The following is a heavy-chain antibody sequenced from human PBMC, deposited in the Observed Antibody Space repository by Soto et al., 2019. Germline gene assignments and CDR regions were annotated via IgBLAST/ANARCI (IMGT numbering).Heavy chain of an antibody. CDR2: ISWNSGSI. J-gene: IGHJ4*02. CDR3: AKGRAPYDGYNPFDY. CDR1: GFTFDDYA. V-gene: IGHV3-9*01. Sequence: GGSLRLSCAASGFTFDDYAMHWVRQAPGKGLEWVSGISWNSGSIGYADSVKGRFTISRDNAKNSLYLQMNSLRAEDTALYYCAKGRAPYDGYNPFDYWGQGTLVTV. D-gene: IGHD3-16*01.